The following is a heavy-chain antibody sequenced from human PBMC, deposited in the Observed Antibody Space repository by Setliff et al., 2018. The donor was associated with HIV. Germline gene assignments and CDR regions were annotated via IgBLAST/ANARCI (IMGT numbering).Heavy chain of an antibody. CDR3: ARGGRSLAAQTWFDP. J-gene: IGHJ5*02. CDR1: GGSFSDYY. D-gene: IGHD6-6*01. V-gene: IGHV4-34*01. CDR2: INHSGST. Sequence: PSETLSLTCAVYGGSFSDYYWSWIRQPPGKGLEWIGEINHSGSTNYNPSLKSRVTISVDTSKNQFSLKLSSVTAADTAEYYCARGGRSLAAQTWFDPWGQGTLVTVSS.